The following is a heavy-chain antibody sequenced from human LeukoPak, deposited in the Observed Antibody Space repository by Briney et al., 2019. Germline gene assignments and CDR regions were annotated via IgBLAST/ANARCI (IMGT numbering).Heavy chain of an antibody. CDR2: INPNSGGT. J-gene: IGHJ4*02. V-gene: IGHV1-2*06. CDR1: EYAFTGYW. Sequence: ASVKVSCKASEYAFTGYWLHWVRQAPGQGLEWMGRINPNSGGTNYAQRFQGRVTMTRDTSISTVYMELSRLRSDDTAVYYCASLYSDYVSSDYWGQGTLVTVSS. CDR3: ASLYSDYVSSDY. D-gene: IGHD4-11*01.